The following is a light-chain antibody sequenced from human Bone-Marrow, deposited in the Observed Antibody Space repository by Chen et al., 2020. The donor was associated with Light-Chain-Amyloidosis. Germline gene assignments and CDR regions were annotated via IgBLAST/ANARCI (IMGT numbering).Light chain of an antibody. CDR2: RDT. CDR3: QSADSSGTYEVI. CDR1: DLPTKY. V-gene: IGLV3-25*03. J-gene: IGLJ2*01. Sequence: SYELTQPPSVLVSPGQTARITCSGDDLPTKYAYWYQQKPGQAPVMVIHRDTERPSGISERFSGSSSGTTATLTISGVQAEDEAYYHCQSADSSGTYEVIFGGGTKLTVL.